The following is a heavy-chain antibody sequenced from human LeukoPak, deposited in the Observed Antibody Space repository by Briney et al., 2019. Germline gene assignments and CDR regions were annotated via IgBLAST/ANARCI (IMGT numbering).Heavy chain of an antibody. Sequence: GGTLRLSCAASGFTFSSYGMSWVRQAPGKGLEWVSTISGSGDNTYYADSVKGRFTISRDNSKNTLYLQMNSLRAEDTAVYYCAKVTYGSGTYGAFDYWGQGTLVTVSS. CDR1: GFTFSSYG. J-gene: IGHJ4*02. CDR2: ISGSGDNT. V-gene: IGHV3-23*01. CDR3: AKVTYGSGTYGAFDY. D-gene: IGHD3-10*01.